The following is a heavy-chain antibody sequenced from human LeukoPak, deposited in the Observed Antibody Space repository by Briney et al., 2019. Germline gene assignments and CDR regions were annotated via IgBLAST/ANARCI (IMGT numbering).Heavy chain of an antibody. CDR2: IYHRGST. Sequence: KPSETLSLTCAVSGYSISSGYYWGWIRQPPGKGLEWIGSIYHRGSTYYNPSLKSRVTISVDTSKNQFSLKLSSVTAADTAVYYCVRQIEVRGDYWGQGTLVTVSS. J-gene: IGHJ4*02. CDR1: GYSISSGYY. V-gene: IGHV4-38-2*01. CDR3: VRQIEVRGDY. D-gene: IGHD2/OR15-2a*01.